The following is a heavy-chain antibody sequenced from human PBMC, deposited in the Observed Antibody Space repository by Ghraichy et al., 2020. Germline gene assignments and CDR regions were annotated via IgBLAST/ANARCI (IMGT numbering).Heavy chain of an antibody. CDR2: IKSKTDGGTT. Sequence: GGSLRLSCAASGFTFSNAWMSWVRQAPGKGLEWVGRIKSKTDGGTTDYAAPVKGRFTISRDDSKNTLYLQMNSLKTEDTAVYYCTTVRGGQQPLLDYWGQGTLVTVSS. D-gene: IGHD6-13*01. V-gene: IGHV3-15*01. CDR3: TTVRGGQQPLLDY. J-gene: IGHJ4*02. CDR1: GFTFSNAW.